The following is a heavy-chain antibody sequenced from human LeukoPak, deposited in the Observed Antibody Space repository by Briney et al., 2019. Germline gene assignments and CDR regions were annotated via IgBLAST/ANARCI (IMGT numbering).Heavy chain of an antibody. CDR2: INPNSGGT. D-gene: IGHD1-1*01. CDR3: ASTNSVSYYYYGMDV. J-gene: IGHJ6*02. Sequence: ASVKISCKASGYTFTGYYMHWVRQAPGQGLEWMGWINPNSGGTNYAQKFQGRVTMTRDTSISTAYMELSRLGSDDTAVYYCASTNSVSYYYYGMDVWGQGTTVTVSS. CDR1: GYTFTGYY. V-gene: IGHV1-2*02.